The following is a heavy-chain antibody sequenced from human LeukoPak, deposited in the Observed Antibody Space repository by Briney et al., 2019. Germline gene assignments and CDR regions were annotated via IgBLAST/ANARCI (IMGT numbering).Heavy chain of an antibody. CDR1: GFTFSSYA. J-gene: IGHJ5*02. CDR2: ISGSGGST. CDR3: AKDTYYDSSGYYDP. V-gene: IGHV3-23*01. Sequence: GGSLRLSCAASGFTFSSYAMSWVRQAPGKGLEWVSAISGSGGSTYYADSVKGRFTISRDNSKNTLYLQMNSLRAEDTAVYYRAKDTYYDSSGYYDPWGQGTLVTVSS. D-gene: IGHD3-22*01.